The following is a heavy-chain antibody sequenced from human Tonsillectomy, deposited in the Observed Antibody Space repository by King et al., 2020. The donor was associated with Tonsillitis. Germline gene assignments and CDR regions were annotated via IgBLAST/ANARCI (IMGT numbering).Heavy chain of an antibody. CDR1: GFTFSNYV. J-gene: IGHJ3*02. V-gene: IGHV3-23*04. CDR2: LSGGGGST. CDR3: AKDMSKTAAPDGFDM. D-gene: IGHD6-25*01. Sequence: VQLVESGGGLVQPGGSLRLSCAASGFTFSNYVMNWVRQAPEKGLEWVSALSGGGGSTYYADSVKGRFTISRDNSKNTLYLQMESLRAEDTAVYFCAKDMSKTAAPDGFDMWGQGTMVTVSS.